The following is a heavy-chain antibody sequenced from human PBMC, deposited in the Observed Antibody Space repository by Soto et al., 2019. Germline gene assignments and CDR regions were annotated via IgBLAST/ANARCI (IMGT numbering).Heavy chain of an antibody. CDR2: ISAYTDDP. V-gene: IGHV1-18*01. J-gene: IGHJ5*02. CDR1: GNTFTNFG. CDR3: ARVIPGAEAWFAP. Sequence: QGQLVQSGAEVKKPGASVKVSCTASGNTFTNFGVTWVRQDPGQGLEWMGWISAYTDDPNYAQKFQGRVTMTIDTSTSTAYLDLRSLTSDCTAVYYCARVIPGAEAWFAPWGQGPLVTVSS. D-gene: IGHD2-2*01.